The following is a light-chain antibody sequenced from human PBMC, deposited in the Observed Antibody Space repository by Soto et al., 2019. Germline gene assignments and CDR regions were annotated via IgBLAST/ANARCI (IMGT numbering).Light chain of an antibody. Sequence: QSALTQPASVSGSPGQSITVSCTGTSSDVGGSNFVSWYQQYPGKAPNLVIYEVTHRPSGVSSRFSGSKSGNTASLTISGLQAEDEADYYCSSYASSGTCVFGTGTQLTVL. J-gene: IGLJ6*01. CDR2: EVT. V-gene: IGLV2-14*01. CDR3: SSYASSGTCV. CDR1: SSDVGGSNF.